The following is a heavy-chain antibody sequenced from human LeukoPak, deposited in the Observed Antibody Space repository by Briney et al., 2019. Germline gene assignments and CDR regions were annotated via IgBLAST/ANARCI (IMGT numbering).Heavy chain of an antibody. CDR2: ISSSSTTI. J-gene: IGHJ4*02. CDR3: AKDLGMVRGVPPSHSDY. Sequence: GGSLRLSCAASGFTFSTYSMNWVRQAPGKGLEWVSYISSSSTTIYYADSVKGRFTISRDNAKNTLYLQMNSLRAEDTAVYYCAKDLGMVRGVPPSHSDYWGQGTLVTVSS. D-gene: IGHD3-10*01. V-gene: IGHV3-48*04. CDR1: GFTFSTYS.